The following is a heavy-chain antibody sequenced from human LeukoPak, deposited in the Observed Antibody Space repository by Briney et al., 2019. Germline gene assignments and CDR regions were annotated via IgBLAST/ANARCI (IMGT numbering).Heavy chain of an antibody. CDR1: GGSISYYY. D-gene: IGHD6-13*01. J-gene: IGHJ4*02. V-gene: IGHV4-34*01. CDR3: ARGQFGAAALGY. Sequence: SETLSLTCTVSGGSISYYYWSWIRQPPGKGLEWIGEINHSGSTNYNPSLKSRVTISVETSKNQFSLKLSSVTAADTAVYYCARGQFGAAALGYWGQGTLVTVSS. CDR2: INHSGST.